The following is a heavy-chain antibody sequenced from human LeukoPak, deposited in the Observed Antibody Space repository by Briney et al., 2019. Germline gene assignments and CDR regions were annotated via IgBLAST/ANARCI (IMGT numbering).Heavy chain of an antibody. D-gene: IGHD2-2*01. CDR3: AGGVIVPAATRDI. J-gene: IGHJ6*02. CDR1: GGSFSGYY. V-gene: IGHV4-34*01. CDR2: INHSGST. Sequence: PSETLSLTCAVYGGSFSGYYWSWIRQPPGKGLEWIGEINHSGSTNYNPSLKSRVTISVDTSKNQFSLKLSSMTAADTAVYYCAGGVIVPAATRDIWGQGTTVTVSS.